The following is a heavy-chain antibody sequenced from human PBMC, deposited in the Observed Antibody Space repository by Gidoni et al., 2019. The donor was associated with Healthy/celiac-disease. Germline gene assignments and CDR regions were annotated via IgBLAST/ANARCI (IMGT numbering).Heavy chain of an antibody. CDR3: ARGGVGYCSGGSCYWYYGMDV. J-gene: IGHJ6*02. V-gene: IGHV3-21*01. D-gene: IGHD2-15*01. CDR2: ISSSSSYI. CDR1: GFTFRSYS. Sequence: EVQLVESGGGLVKPGGSLRLSCAASGFTFRSYSMNWVRQDPGKGLEWVSSISSSSSYIYYADSVKGRFTISRDNAKNSLYLQMNSLRAEDTAVYYCARGGVGYCSGGSCYWYYGMDVWGQGTTVTVSS.